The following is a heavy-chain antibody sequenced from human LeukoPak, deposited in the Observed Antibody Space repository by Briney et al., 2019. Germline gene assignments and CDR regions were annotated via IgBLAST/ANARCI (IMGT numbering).Heavy chain of an antibody. Sequence: SGTLSLTCTVSGGSISSSSYYWGWIRQPPGKGLEWIGSIYYSGSTYYNPSLKSRVTISVDTSNNQFSLKLSSVTAADTAVYYCARRARISIAVAGYFDYWGQGTLVTVSS. J-gene: IGHJ4*02. V-gene: IGHV4-39*01. CDR1: GGSISSSSYY. D-gene: IGHD6-19*01. CDR2: IYYSGST. CDR3: ARRARISIAVAGYFDY.